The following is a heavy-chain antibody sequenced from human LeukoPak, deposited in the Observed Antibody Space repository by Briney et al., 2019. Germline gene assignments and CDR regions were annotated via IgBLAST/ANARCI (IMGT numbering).Heavy chain of an antibody. V-gene: IGHV3-7*01. Sequence: GGSLRLSCAASGFTFSSYSMTWVRQAPGKGLEWVANIKEDGSEKYYVDSVTGRFTISRDNAKNLLYLQMNSLRAEDTAVYFCARKYGYYFDSWGQGTLVTVSS. CDR3: ARKYGYYFDS. D-gene: IGHD3-22*01. CDR1: GFTFSSYS. J-gene: IGHJ4*02. CDR2: IKEDGSEK.